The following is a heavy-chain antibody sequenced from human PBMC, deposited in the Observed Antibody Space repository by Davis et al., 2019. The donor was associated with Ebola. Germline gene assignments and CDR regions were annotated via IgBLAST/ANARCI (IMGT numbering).Heavy chain of an antibody. D-gene: IGHD5-18*01. CDR3: ARHVDTTLADAFDI. V-gene: IGHV4-59*08. CDR2: IYTSGST. Sequence: SETLSLTCTVSGGSISSYYWSWIRQPPGKGLEWIGYIYTSGSTNYNPSLKSRVTISVDTSKNQFSLKLSSVTAADTAVYFCARHVDTTLADAFDIWGQGTKVTVSS. J-gene: IGHJ3*02. CDR1: GGSISSYY.